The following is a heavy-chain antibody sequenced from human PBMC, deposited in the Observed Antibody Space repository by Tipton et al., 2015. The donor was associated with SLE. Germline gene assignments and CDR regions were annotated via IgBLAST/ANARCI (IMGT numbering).Heavy chain of an antibody. V-gene: IGHV1-18*01. CDR2: ISAYNGNT. CDR1: GYSFGNYA. D-gene: IGHD1-26*01. Sequence: QLVQSGAEVKKPGASVKVSCKASGYSFGNYAISWVRQAPGQGLEWMGWISAYNGNTNYAQKLQGRVTMTTDTSTSTAYMELRSLRSDDTAVYYCAKALVTATRYFDSWGQGTLVTVSS. CDR3: AKALVTATRYFDS. J-gene: IGHJ4*02.